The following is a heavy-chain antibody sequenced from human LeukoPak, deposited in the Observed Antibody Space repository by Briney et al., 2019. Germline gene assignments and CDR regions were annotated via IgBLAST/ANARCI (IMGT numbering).Heavy chain of an antibody. CDR1: GFTVSNNY. J-gene: IGHJ3*02. D-gene: IGHD5-12*01. CDR3: ARGRDIARTSRYAFDI. V-gene: IGHV3-53*01. CDR2: IYSSGSR. Sequence: GGSLTLSCAASGFTVSNNYMSWVRQAPWKGLEWVSLIYSSGSRDTEYSVKGRFSISSDNYKSTLYLQMKSLRDEDKAVDDCARGRDIARTSRYAFDIWGQGTMVTVSS.